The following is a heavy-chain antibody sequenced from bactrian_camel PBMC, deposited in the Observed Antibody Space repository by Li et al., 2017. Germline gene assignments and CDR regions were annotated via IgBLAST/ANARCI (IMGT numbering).Heavy chain of an antibody. V-gene: IGHV3S63*01. Sequence: VQLVESGGGSVQAGGSLRLSCTASGLTFDDSDMGWYRQAPGNECELVSTIPSGIMTTYYADSVKGRFAISRDNAKNTVYLQMNSLKPEDTAVYYCVRELYPYSDYVQGDNYWGQGTQVTVS. J-gene: IGHJ4*01. CDR3: VRELYPYSDYVQGDNY. CDR2: IPSGIMTT. D-gene: IGHD4*01. CDR1: GLTFDDSD.